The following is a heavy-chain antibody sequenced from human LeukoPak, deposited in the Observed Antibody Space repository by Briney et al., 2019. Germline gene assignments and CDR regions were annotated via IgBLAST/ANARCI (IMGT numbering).Heavy chain of an antibody. CDR1: GFTFSDHY. D-gene: IGHD3-3*01. J-gene: IGHJ4*02. CDR3: ARDRLRIFGVVTYMFDY. V-gene: IGHV3-11*01. CDR2: ISSSGSTI. Sequence: GGSLRLSCAASGFTFSDHYMSWIRQAPGKGLEWVSYISSSGSTIYYADSVKGRFTISRDDAKNSLYLQMNSLRAEDTAVYYCARDRLRIFGVVTYMFDYWGQGTLVTVSS.